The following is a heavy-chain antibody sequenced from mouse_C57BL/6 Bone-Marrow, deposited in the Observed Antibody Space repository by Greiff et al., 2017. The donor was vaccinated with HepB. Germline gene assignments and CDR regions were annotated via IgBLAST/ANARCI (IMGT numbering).Heavy chain of an antibody. J-gene: IGHJ2*01. CDR3: AKEEGLTGTDFDY. CDR2: IGYDGSN. Sequence: EVQLQQSGPGLVKPSQSLSLTCSVTGYSITSGYYWNWIRQFPGNKLEWMGYIGYDGSNNYNPSFKNRISITRDTSKNQFFLKLNSVTTEDTATYYGAKEEGLTGTDFDYWGQGTTLTVSS. V-gene: IGHV3-6*01. CDR1: GYSITSGYY. D-gene: IGHD4-1*01.